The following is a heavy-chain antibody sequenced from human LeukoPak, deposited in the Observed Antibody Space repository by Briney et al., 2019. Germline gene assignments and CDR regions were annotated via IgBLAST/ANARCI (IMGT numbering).Heavy chain of an antibody. D-gene: IGHD6-13*01. V-gene: IGHV3-21*01. Sequence: GGSLRLSCAASGFTFSSYSMNWVRQAPGKGLEWVSSISSSSSYIYYADSVKGRFTISRDNAKNSLYLQMNSLRAEDTAVYYCARDLLVSSSSYVPDYWGQGTLVTVSS. CDR2: ISSSSSYI. J-gene: IGHJ4*02. CDR3: ARDLLVSSSSYVPDY. CDR1: GFTFSSYS.